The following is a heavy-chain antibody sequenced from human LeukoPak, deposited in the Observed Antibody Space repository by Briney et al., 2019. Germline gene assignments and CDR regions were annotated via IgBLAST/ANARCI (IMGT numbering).Heavy chain of an antibody. CDR3: ARDSQWLVRY. CDR1: GFTFSSYE. D-gene: IGHD6-19*01. V-gene: IGHV3-48*03. Sequence: PGXXLRLSCAASGFTFSSYEMNWGRQAPGKGLEWVSYISSSGSTIYYADYVKGRFTISRDNAKNSLYLQMNSLRAEDTAVYYCARDSQWLVRYWGQGTLVTVSS. CDR2: ISSSGSTI. J-gene: IGHJ4*02.